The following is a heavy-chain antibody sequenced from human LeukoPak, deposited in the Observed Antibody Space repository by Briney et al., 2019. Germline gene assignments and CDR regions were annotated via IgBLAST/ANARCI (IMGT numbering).Heavy chain of an antibody. J-gene: IGHJ4*02. CDR2: IDWDDDK. CDR3: ARIGSCEYSSSSPFDY. D-gene: IGHD6-6*01. CDR1: GFSLSTSRMC. V-gene: IGHV2-70*01. Sequence: SGPALFKPTQPLTLTFTFSGFSLSTSRMCVSWIRQPPVKALEWLAHIDWDDDKYYSTSLKTRLTISKDTSKNQVVLTMTNMDPVDTATCYCARIGSCEYSSSSPFDYWGQGTLVTVSS.